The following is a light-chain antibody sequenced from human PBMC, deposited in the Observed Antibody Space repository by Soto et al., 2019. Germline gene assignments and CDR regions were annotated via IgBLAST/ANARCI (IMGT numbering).Light chain of an antibody. CDR2: GND. J-gene: IGLJ1*01. CDR3: QSYDSSLSGYV. V-gene: IGLV1-40*01. CDR1: NSNIGAAYD. Sequence: QSVLTQPPSVSGAPGQKVTISCTGSNSNIGAAYDVNWYQHLPGTAPKLLIYGNDNRPSGVPDRFSGSKSGTSASLAITGLRFEDEPDYYCQSYDSSLSGYVFGPGTKVTVL.